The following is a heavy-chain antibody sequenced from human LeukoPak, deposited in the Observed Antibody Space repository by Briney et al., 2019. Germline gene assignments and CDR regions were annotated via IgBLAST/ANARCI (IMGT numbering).Heavy chain of an antibody. D-gene: IGHD3-10*01. CDR1: GFTFSNYA. V-gene: IGHV3-30-3*01. CDR2: ISYDGNNK. J-gene: IGHJ4*02. Sequence: PGGSLRLSRAASGFTFSNYALHWVRQAPGKGLEWVTVISYDGNNKYYADSVTGRFTISRDNSKNTLYLQMNSLRTEDTAVYYCARGGDYGSGSFRWRHFDYWGQGTLVTVSS. CDR3: ARGGDYGSGSFRWRHFDY.